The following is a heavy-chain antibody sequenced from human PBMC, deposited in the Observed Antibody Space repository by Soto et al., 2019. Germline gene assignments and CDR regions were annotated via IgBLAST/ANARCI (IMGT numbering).Heavy chain of an antibody. V-gene: IGHV1-18*01. CDR2: ISAYNGNT. CDR1: GYTFTSYG. Sequence: ASVKVSCKASGYTFTSYGISWVRRAPGQGLEWMGWISAYNGNTNYAQKLQGRVTMTTDTSTSTAYMELRSLRSDDTAVYYCARGGHIVVVPAATYYYYYYGMDVWGQGTTVTVSS. J-gene: IGHJ6*02. D-gene: IGHD2-2*01. CDR3: ARGGHIVVVPAATYYYYYYGMDV.